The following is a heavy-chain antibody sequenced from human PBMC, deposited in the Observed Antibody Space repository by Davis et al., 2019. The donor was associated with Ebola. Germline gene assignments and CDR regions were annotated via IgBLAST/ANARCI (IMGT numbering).Heavy chain of an antibody. D-gene: IGHD1-1*01. CDR1: GGSFSGYY. CDR3: ARRCNSPFDY. CDR2: INHIGST. Sequence: MPSDTLSLTCAVHGGSFSGYYWRWIRQPPGKGLEWIGEINHIGSTKYNPSLKSSVTISVDTAKNQFSLKRSSVTAADTAVYYCARRCNSPFDYWGQGTLVTVSS. V-gene: IGHV4-34*01. J-gene: IGHJ4*02.